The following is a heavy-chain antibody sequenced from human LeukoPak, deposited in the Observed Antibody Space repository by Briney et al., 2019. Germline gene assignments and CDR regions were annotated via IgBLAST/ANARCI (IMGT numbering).Heavy chain of an antibody. CDR2: SVPIFGTA. V-gene: IGHV1-69*05. CDR3: ARVELRFLEWLSGAFDI. Sequence: GASVKVSCTASGGTFSSYAISWVRQAPGQGHEWMGGSVPIFGTANYAQKLKRRVTITTDDSTSTAYMELSSLRSEDTAVYYCARVELRFLEWLSGAFDIWGQGTMVTVSS. CDR1: GGTFSSYA. J-gene: IGHJ3*02. D-gene: IGHD3-3*01.